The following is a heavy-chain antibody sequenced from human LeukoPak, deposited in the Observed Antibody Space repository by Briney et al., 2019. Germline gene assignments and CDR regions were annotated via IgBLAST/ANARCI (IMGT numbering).Heavy chain of an antibody. D-gene: IGHD6-13*01. CDR1: GFTFSSYW. CDR3: ARVSGPLYSSRWYGDY. CDR2: IKQDGSEK. Sequence: AGGSLRLSCAASGFTFSSYWMSWVRQAPGKGLEWVANIKQDGSEKYYVDSVKGRFTISRDNAKNSLYLQMNSLRAEDTAVYYCARVSGPLYSSRWYGDYWGQGTLVTVSS. V-gene: IGHV3-7*01. J-gene: IGHJ4*02.